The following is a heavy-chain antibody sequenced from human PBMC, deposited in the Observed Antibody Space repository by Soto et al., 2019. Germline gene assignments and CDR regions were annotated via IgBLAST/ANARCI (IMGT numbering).Heavy chain of an antibody. Sequence: PGGSLRLPWAGSGFTFGDSYMSWIRQAPGKGLEWLSYISPGSRYPAYADSVKGRFTISRDNAKRSLYLQMMSLTAEDTAIYYCVRGGGGGLFDPWGQGTMVTVSS. J-gene: IGHJ5*02. D-gene: IGHD2-15*01. CDR2: ISPGSRYP. CDR1: GFTFGDSY. V-gene: IGHV3-11*06. CDR3: VRGGGGGLFDP.